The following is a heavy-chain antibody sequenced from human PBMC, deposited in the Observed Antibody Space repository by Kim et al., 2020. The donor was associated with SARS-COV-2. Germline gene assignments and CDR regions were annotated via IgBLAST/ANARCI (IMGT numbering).Heavy chain of an antibody. CDR3: ARKPRITMVRGVGDYY. V-gene: IGHV4-61*01. CDR2: IYYSGST. J-gene: IGHJ6*01. CDR1: GSSVSSGSYY. D-gene: IGHD3-10*01. Sequence: SETLSLTCTVSGSSVSSGSYYWSWIRQPPGKGLEWIGYIYYSGSTNYNPSLKSRVTISVDTSKNQFSLKLSSVTAADTAVYYCARKPRITMVRGVGDYY.